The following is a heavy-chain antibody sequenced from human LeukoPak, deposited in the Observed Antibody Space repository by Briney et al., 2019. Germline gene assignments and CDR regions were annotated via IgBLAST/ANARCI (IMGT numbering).Heavy chain of an antibody. D-gene: IGHD4-23*01. CDR2: INPNSGGT. Sequence: ASVKVSCKASGGTFSSYAISWVRQAPGQGLEWMGWINPNSGGTNYAQKFQGRVAITRDTSISTAYMELSRLRSDDTAVYYCARLDGGNPAGTDYWGQGTLVTVSS. CDR3: ARLDGGNPAGTDY. V-gene: IGHV1-2*02. J-gene: IGHJ4*02. CDR1: GGTFSSYA.